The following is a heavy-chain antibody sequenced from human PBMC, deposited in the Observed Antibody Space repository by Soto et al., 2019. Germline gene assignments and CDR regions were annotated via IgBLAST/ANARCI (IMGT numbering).Heavy chain of an antibody. J-gene: IGHJ6*02. CDR2: IYYSGST. Sequence: SETLSLSCTVSGGSISSYYWSWIRQPPGKGLEWIGYIYYSGSTNYNPSLKSRVTISVDTSKNQFSLKLSSVTAADTAVYYCARDHPYDYVWGPYGMDVWGQGTTVTVSS. CDR3: ARDHPYDYVWGPYGMDV. V-gene: IGHV4-59*01. CDR1: GGSISSYY. D-gene: IGHD3-16*01.